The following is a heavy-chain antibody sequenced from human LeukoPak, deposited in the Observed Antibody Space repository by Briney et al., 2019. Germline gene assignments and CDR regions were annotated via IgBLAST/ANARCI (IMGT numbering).Heavy chain of an antibody. CDR3: AQPDSITRVRGVRYAFDI. J-gene: IGHJ3*02. CDR2: ISGSGGST. Sequence: PGGSLRLSCAASGFTFSSYAMSWVRQAPGKGLEWVSEISGSGGSTYYADSVKGRFIFSRDNSKNTLYLQMNSLRAEDAAVYYCAQPDSITRVRGVRYAFDIWGQGTMVTVSS. D-gene: IGHD3-10*01. V-gene: IGHV3-23*01. CDR1: GFTFSSYA.